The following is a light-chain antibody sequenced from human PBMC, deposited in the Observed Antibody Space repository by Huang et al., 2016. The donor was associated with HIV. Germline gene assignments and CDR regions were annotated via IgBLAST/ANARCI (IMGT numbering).Light chain of an antibody. Sequence: EIVLTQSPATLSLSPGERATLSCRASQTVSSYIAWYQQKPGQAPRLLIYDASNRATGIPARFSGSGSGTDFTLTISSLEPEDFAVYYCQLRSTWPGDTFGGGTKVEIK. CDR2: DAS. J-gene: IGKJ4*01. V-gene: IGKV3-11*01. CDR1: QTVSSY. CDR3: QLRSTWPGDT.